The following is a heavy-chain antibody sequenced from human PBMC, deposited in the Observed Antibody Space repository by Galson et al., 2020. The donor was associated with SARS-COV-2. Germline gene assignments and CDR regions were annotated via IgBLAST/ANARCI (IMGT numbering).Heavy chain of an antibody. V-gene: IGHV4-61*02. J-gene: IGHJ4*02. CDR3: ARESRWELYFDY. D-gene: IGHD1-26*01. Sequence: SETLSLTCTVSGGSIRSGSYYWSWIRQPAGKGLELIGRIYTSGGTNYNPSLKSRVTISVDTSKNQFSLKLSSVTAADTAVYYCARESRWELYFDYWGQGTLVTVSS. CDR1: GGSIRSGSYY. CDR2: IYTSGGT.